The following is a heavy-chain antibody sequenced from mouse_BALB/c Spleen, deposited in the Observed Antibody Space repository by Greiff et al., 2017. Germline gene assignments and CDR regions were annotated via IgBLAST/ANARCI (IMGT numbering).Heavy chain of an antibody. Sequence: VQLQQSGPGLVAPSQSLSITCTVSGFSLTSYGVHWVRQPPGKGLEWLGVIWAGGSTNYNSALMSRLSISKDNSKSQVFLKMNSLQTDDTATYYCAAFYYDYDGGFAYWGQGTLVTVSA. CDR3: AAFYYDYDGGFAY. D-gene: IGHD2-4*01. V-gene: IGHV2-9*02. CDR2: IWAGGST. CDR1: GFSLTSYG. J-gene: IGHJ3*01.